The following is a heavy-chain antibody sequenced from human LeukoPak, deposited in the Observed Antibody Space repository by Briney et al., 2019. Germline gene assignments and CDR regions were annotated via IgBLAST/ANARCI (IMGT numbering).Heavy chain of an antibody. J-gene: IGHJ4*02. Sequence: ASVKVSCKASGYSFTGHYMHWVRQAPGQGLEWMGWIDPNSGGTNYAQKFQGRVTMTRDTSISTGYMELSRLTSDDSAIYYCTRWRGYSSGWSGPFDDWGQGTLVTVSS. D-gene: IGHD6-19*01. CDR1: GYSFTGHY. CDR3: TRWRGYSSGWSGPFDD. CDR2: IDPNSGGT. V-gene: IGHV1-2*02.